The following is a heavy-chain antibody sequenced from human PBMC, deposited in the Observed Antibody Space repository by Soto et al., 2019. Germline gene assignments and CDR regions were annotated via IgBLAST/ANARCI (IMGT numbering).Heavy chain of an antibody. V-gene: IGHV6-1*01. D-gene: IGHD1-7*01. CDR1: GDSVSSNSAA. CDR3: ARGLTNWNYVFDYYYMDV. J-gene: IGHJ6*03. Sequence: SQTLSLTCAISGDSVSSNSAAWNWIRQSPSRGLEWLGRTYYRSKWYNDYAVSVKSRITINPDTSKNQFSLQLNSVTPEDTAVYYCARGLTNWNYVFDYYYMDVWGKGTTVTVSS. CDR2: TYYRSKWYN.